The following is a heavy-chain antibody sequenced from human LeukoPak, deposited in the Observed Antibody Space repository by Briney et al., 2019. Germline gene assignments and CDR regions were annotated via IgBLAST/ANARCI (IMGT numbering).Heavy chain of an antibody. Sequence: GGSLRLSCAASGFTFSSYAMSWVRQAPGRGLQWGSAFIGSGGSTYYADSVKGRFTSFSNNSKNSLYLRLNSLRGEETAVYSWAKHWGAYGDYRGRYMDVWGKGTTVTVSS. CDR3: AKHWGAYGDYRGRYMDV. D-gene: IGHD4-17*01. J-gene: IGHJ6*03. CDR2: FIGSGGST. V-gene: IGHV3-23*01. CDR1: GFTFSSYA.